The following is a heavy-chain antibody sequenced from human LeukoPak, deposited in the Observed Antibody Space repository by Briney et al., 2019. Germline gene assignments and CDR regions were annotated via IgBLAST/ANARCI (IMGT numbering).Heavy chain of an antibody. CDR3: ARFVDYFDFDAFDI. Sequence: TTSETLSLTCTVSGGSISSGSYYWSWIRQPAGKGLEWIGRIYTSGSTNYNPSLKSRVTISVDTSKNQFSLKLSSVTAADTAVYYCARFVDYFDFDAFDIWGKGTTVTISS. D-gene: IGHD3-9*01. J-gene: IGHJ3*02. CDR1: GGSISSGSYY. CDR2: IYTSGST. V-gene: IGHV4-61*02.